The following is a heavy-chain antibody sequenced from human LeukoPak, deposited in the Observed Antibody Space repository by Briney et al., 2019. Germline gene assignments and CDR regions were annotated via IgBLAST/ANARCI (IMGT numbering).Heavy chain of an antibody. D-gene: IGHD4-17*01. CDR2: ITSSSSST. V-gene: IGHV3-11*06. CDR3: ARVIGSYGDSAY. CDR1: GFTFGDYA. J-gene: IGHJ4*02. Sequence: GGSLRLSCTASGFTFGDYAMSWFRQAPGKGLVWISYITSSSSSTYYADSVKGRFTISRDNAKNSLYLQMNSLRADDTAVYYCARVIGSYGDSAYWGQGTLVTVSS.